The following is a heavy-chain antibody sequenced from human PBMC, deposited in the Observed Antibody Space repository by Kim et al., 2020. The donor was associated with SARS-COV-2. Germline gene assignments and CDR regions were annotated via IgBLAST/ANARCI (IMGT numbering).Heavy chain of an antibody. J-gene: IGHJ4*02. CDR2: ISYDGSNK. CDR1: GFTFSSYG. V-gene: IGHV3-33*05. D-gene: IGHD6-19*01. Sequence: GGSLRLSCAASGFTFSSYGMHWVRQAPGKGLEWVAVISYDGSNKYYADSVKGRFTISRDNSKNTLYLQMNSLRAEDTAVYYCARDRLLWQWLANLYFDYWGQGTLVTVSS. CDR3: ARDRLLWQWLANLYFDY.